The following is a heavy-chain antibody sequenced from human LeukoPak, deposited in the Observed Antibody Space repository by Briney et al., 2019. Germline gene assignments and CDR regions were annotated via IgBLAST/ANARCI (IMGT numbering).Heavy chain of an antibody. Sequence: PGGSLRLSCAASGFTFSSYGMHWVRQAPGKGLEWVSAISGSGDSTYYADSVKGRFTISRDNSKNTLYLQMNSLRAEDTAVYYCASLGRWLQLLGNRLWGQGTLVTVSS. V-gene: IGHV3-23*01. CDR2: ISGSGDST. CDR1: GFTFSSYG. J-gene: IGHJ4*02. D-gene: IGHD5-24*01. CDR3: ASLGRWLQLLGNRL.